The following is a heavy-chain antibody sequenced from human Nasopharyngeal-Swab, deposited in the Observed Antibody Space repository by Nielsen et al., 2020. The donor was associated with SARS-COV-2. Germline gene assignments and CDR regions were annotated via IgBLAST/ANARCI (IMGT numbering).Heavy chain of an antibody. CDR1: GFTFTTYW. CDR2: INDDGTKT. D-gene: IGHD1-26*01. J-gene: IGHJ4*02. V-gene: IGHV3-74*01. CDR3: ARGLDGS. Sequence: GESLKISCVDSGFTFTTYWMHWVRQVPGKGLVWVSRINDDGTKTDYADSVKGRFTISRDNTKNTLFLQMNSLKTEDTAIYYCARGLDGSWGQGTLVTVSS.